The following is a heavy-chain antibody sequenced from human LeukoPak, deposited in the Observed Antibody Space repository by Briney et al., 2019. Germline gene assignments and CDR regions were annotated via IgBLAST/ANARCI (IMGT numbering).Heavy chain of an antibody. CDR1: GFIFSNAW. CDR2: IKSKTDGGTT. Sequence: GGSLRLSCAASGFIFSNAWMTWVRQAPGKGLEWVGRIKSKTDGGTTDYAAPVKGRFTISRDDSKNTLYLQMNSLKTEDTAVYYCAKDMWDGSGGAFDVWGQGTVVSVSS. CDR3: AKDMWDGSGGAFDV. V-gene: IGHV3-15*01. D-gene: IGHD3-10*01. J-gene: IGHJ3*01.